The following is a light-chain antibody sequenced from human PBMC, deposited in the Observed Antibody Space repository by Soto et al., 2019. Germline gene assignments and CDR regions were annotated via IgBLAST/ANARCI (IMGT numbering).Light chain of an antibody. CDR1: SSDVGAYNY. J-gene: IGLJ2*01. V-gene: IGLV2-14*01. CDR3: SSYTISSTVL. Sequence: QSALTQPRSVSGSPGQSVTISCTGTSSDVGAYNYVSWYQQHPGKAPKLMIYEVSNRPSGVSNRFSGSKSGNTASLTISGLQAEDEADYYCSSYTISSTVLFGGETQLTVL. CDR2: EVS.